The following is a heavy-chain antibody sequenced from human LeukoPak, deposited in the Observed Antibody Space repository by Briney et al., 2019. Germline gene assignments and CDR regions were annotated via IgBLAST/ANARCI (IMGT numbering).Heavy chain of an antibody. CDR2: INHSGST. CDR3: ARSGYSSSWYRVDY. Sequence: SETLSLTCAAYGSSFSGYYWSWIRQPPGKGLEWIGEINHSGSTNYNPSLKSRVTISVDTSKNQFSLKLSSVTAADTAVYYCARSGYSSSWYRVDYWGQGTLVTVSS. CDR1: GSSFSGYY. D-gene: IGHD6-13*01. J-gene: IGHJ4*02. V-gene: IGHV4-34*01.